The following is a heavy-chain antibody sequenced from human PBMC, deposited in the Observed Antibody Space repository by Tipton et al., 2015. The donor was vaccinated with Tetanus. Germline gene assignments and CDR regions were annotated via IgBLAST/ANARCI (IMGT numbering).Heavy chain of an antibody. CDR2: IYYSGST. CDR3: ARLGYSSSWPHDAFDI. J-gene: IGHJ3*02. Sequence: TLSLTCTVSGGSISSYYWSWIRQPPGKGLEWIGYIYYSGSTNYNPSLKSRVTISVDTSKNQFSLKLSSVTAADTAVYYCARLGYSSSWPHDAFDIWGQGTMVTVSS. D-gene: IGHD6-13*01. V-gene: IGHV4-59*08. CDR1: GGSISSYY.